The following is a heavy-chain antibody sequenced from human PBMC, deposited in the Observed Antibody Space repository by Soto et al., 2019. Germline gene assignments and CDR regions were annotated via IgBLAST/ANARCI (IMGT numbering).Heavy chain of an antibody. CDR3: VRESTPTRWFDP. V-gene: IGHV1-46*03. J-gene: IGHJ5*02. Sequence: ASVKVSCKASGGTFSTYTINWVRQAPGQGLEWMGVINPSGGSTSYAQNFQGRVTMTRDTSTSTVYMELSSLRSEDTAVYYCVRESTPTRWFDPWGQGTLVTVSS. CDR1: GGTFSTYT. D-gene: IGHD2-2*01. CDR2: INPSGGST.